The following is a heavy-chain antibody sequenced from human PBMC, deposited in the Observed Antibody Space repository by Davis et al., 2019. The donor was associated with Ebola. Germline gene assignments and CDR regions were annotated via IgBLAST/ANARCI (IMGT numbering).Heavy chain of an antibody. D-gene: IGHD2-8*02. Sequence: SETLSLTCAVSGGSISSYYWSWIRQPPGKGLEWFGYIYYSGSTNYNPSLKSRVTISVDTSKNQFSLKLSSVTAADTAVYYCARDRSGFDYWGQGTLVTVSS. CDR1: GGSISSYY. J-gene: IGHJ4*02. V-gene: IGHV4-59*01. CDR2: IYYSGST. CDR3: ARDRSGFDY.